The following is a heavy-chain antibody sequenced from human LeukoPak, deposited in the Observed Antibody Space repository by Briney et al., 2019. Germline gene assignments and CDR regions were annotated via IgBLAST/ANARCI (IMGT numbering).Heavy chain of an antibody. CDR3: ARGCDILTGYFPCGY. J-gene: IGHJ4*02. CDR2: ISAYNGNT. V-gene: IGHV1-18*01. D-gene: IGHD3-9*01. CDR1: GYTFTSYG. Sequence: ASVKVSCKASGYTFTSYGISWVRQAPGQGLEWMGWISAYNGNTNYAQKLQGRVTMTTDTPTSTAYMELRSLRSDDTAVYYCARGCDILTGYFPCGYWGQGTLVTVSS.